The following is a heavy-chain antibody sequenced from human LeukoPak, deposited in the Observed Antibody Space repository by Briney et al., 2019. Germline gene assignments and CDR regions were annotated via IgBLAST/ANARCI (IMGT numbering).Heavy chain of an antibody. D-gene: IGHD4-17*01. CDR3: ARDGRNSYGDYGWFDP. CDR1: GGSISSSSYY. V-gene: IGHV4-39*07. J-gene: IGHJ5*02. CDR2: IYYSGST. Sequence: SETLSLTCTVPGGSISSSSYYWGWIRQPPGKGLEWIGSIYYSGSTYYNPSLKSRVTISVDTSKNQFSLKLSSVTAADTAVYYCARDGRNSYGDYGWFDPWGQGTLVTVSS.